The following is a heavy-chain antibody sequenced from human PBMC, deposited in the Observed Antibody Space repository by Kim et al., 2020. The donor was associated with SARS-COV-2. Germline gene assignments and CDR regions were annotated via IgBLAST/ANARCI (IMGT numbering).Heavy chain of an antibody. V-gene: IGHV3-33*06. CDR3: AKSISLDKAAMVSLSDAFDI. Sequence: RFTISRDNSKNTLYLQMNSLRAEDTAVYYCAKSISLDKAAMVSLSDAFDIWGQGTMVTVSS. D-gene: IGHD5-18*01. J-gene: IGHJ3*02.